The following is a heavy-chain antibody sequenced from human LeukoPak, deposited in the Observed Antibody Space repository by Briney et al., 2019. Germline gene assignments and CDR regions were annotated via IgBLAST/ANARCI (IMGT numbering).Heavy chain of an antibody. CDR2: ISPSGGST. CDR3: AKGNYYYDSSGYRHFDY. J-gene: IGHJ4*02. V-gene: IGHV3-23*01. CDR1: GFTFSSFA. D-gene: IGHD3-22*01. Sequence: GGSLRLSCVASGFTFSSFAMSWVRQAPGKGLEWVCTISPSGGSTYYTDSVKGRFTISRDRSKNTLFLQMSTLRAEDTAVYYCAKGNYYYDSSGYRHFDYWGQGTLVTVSS.